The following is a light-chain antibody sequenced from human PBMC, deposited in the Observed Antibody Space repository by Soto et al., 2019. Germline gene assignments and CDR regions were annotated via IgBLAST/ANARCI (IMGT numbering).Light chain of an antibody. CDR2: ATS. J-gene: IGKJ5*01. Sequence: PLTQSPCSLAESVGDRLTLTRRASRNVSIYLNWYQHKPGKAPTLLIHATSNLQIGVPSRFSGSGSGTEFTLTISSLEPEDFGTYYCQQSYKMPSFGQGTRLEI. CDR3: QQSYKMPS. V-gene: IGKV1-39*01. CDR1: RNVSIY.